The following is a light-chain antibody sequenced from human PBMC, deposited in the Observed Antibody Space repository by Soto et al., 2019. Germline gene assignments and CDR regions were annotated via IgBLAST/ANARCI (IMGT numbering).Light chain of an antibody. CDR1: QSISSW. V-gene: IGKV1-5*01. Sequence: DIQMTQSPSILSASVGDRVTITCRASQSISSWLAWYQQKPGKAPKLLIYDASSLESGVPSRFSGSGSGTEFTLTISSLQPDDFATYYCQQYNSYWGTFGQGTKLEIK. CDR3: QQYNSYWGT. CDR2: DAS. J-gene: IGKJ2*01.